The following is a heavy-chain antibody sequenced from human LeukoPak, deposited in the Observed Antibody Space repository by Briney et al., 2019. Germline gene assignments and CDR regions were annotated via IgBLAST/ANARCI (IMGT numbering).Heavy chain of an antibody. CDR1: GYTFTSYG. J-gene: IGHJ6*02. D-gene: IGHD6-13*01. CDR2: ISAYNGNT. V-gene: IGHV1-18*01. CDR3: ARDDLQQQPRGPRYGMDV. Sequence: ASVKVSCKASGYTFTSYGISWVREAPGQGLEWMGWISAYNGNTNYAQKLQGRVTMTTDTSTSTAYMELRSLRSDDTAVYYCARDDLQQQPRGPRYGMDVWGQGTTVTVSS.